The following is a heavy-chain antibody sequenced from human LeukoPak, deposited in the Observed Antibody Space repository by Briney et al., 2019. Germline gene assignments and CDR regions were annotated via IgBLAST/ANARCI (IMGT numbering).Heavy chain of an antibody. Sequence: PGGSLRLSCAASGFTFSFYTMSWVRQAPGKGLEWVSSISSDGTYINYADSLKGRFTISRDNAKNSLYLRMDSLRVEDMAVYYCARGGAARPDYWGQGTLVTVSS. CDR2: ISSDGTYI. CDR3: ARGGAARPDY. D-gene: IGHD6-6*01. J-gene: IGHJ4*02. CDR1: GFTFSFYT. V-gene: IGHV3-21*01.